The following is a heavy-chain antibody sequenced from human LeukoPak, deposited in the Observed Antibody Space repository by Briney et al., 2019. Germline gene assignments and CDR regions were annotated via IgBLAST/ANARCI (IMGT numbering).Heavy chain of an antibody. CDR1: RFTFSSYG. CDR2: IRYDGSNK. D-gene: IGHD4-11*01. CDR3: AKDHSNFPYYFDY. J-gene: IGHJ4*02. Sequence: GGSLRLSCAASRFTFSSYGMHWVRQAPGKGLEWVAFIRYDGSNKYYADSVKGRFTISRDNSKNTLYLQMNSLRAEDTAVYYCAKDHSNFPYYFDYWGQGTLVTVSS. V-gene: IGHV3-30*02.